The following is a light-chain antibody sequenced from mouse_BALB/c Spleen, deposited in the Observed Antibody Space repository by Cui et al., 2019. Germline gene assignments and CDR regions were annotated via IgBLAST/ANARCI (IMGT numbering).Light chain of an antibody. CDR1: ENIYSN. CDR3: QHFWGTPLT. V-gene: IGKV12-46*01. CDR2: AAT. Sequence: IPLTPSPASLSVSVGETVTITCRASENIYSNLAWYQQKQGKSPQLLVYAATNLADGVPSRFSGSGSGTQYSLKINSLQSEDFGSYYCQHFWGTPLTFGAGTKLELK. J-gene: IGKJ5*01.